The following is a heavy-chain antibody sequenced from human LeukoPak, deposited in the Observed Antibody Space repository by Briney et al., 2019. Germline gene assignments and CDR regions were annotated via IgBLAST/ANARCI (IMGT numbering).Heavy chain of an antibody. Sequence: SETLSLTCTVSGGSISSSSYYWGWIRQPPGKGLEWIGSIYYSGSTYYNPSLKSRVTISVDTSKNQFSLKLSSVTAADTAVYYCARHPPHDYVGAGDYFDYWGQGTLVTVSS. D-gene: IGHD4-17*01. J-gene: IGHJ4*02. CDR3: ARHPPHDYVGAGDYFDY. CDR2: IYYSGST. CDR1: GGSISSSSYY. V-gene: IGHV4-39*01.